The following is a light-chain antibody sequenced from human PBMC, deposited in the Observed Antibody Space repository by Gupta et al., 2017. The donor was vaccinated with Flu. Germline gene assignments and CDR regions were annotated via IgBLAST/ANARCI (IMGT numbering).Light chain of an antibody. CDR2: LVS. J-gene: IGKJ1*01. CDR3: TQYLPTPPT. CDR1: QILLPSNGNNF. V-gene: IGKV2-28*01. Sequence: VNLREWTYNFCLAIQILLPSNGNNFLDWYNQKPGQSPELLIYLVSNRAAGVPDRFSGSGSGTDFTLKIIRVEADDVEVYYWTQYLPTPPTFGQGTKVEIK.